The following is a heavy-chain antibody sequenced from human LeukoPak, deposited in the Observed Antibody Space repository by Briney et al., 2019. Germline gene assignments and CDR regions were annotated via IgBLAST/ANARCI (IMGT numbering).Heavy chain of an antibody. D-gene: IGHD5-18*01. CDR1: GFTFSSYA. CDR2: ISGSGGST. V-gene: IGHV3-23*01. Sequence: PGGSLRLSCAASGFTFSSYAMSWVRQAPGKGLEWVSAISGSGGSTYYADSVKGRFTISRDNSKNTLYLQMNSLRAEDTAVYYCAKDLSGYSYGLTLDYWGQGTLVTVSS. CDR3: AKDLSGYSYGLTLDY. J-gene: IGHJ4*02.